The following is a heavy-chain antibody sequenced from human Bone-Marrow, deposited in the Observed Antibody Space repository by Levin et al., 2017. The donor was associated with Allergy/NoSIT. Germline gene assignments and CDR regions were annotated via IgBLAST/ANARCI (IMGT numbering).Heavy chain of an antibody. V-gene: IGHV3-30*18. CDR1: GFTFSNYP. CDR3: AKDEVDMGVAGYGMDV. D-gene: IGHD5-12*01. Sequence: GESLKISCAASGFTFSNYPMHWVRQAPGKGLEWVAVISYDGSEKYSADSVKGRFTISRDNIKKTLYLQMNSLRPEDTAVYYCAKDEVDMGVAGYGMDVWGQGTTVAVSS. J-gene: IGHJ6*02. CDR2: ISYDGSEK.